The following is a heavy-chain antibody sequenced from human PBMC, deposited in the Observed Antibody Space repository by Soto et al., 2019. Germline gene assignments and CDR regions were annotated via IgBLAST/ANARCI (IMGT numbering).Heavy chain of an antibody. D-gene: IGHD4-4*01. CDR3: ARQATYTLDV. J-gene: IGHJ6*02. Sequence: PSETLSLTCAVSGVSITSTTYFWAWIRQPPGKGLEWTGTLSYAGNTYYNPSLQSRVTISADTSKNQFSLMLTSLTAADTAVYYCARQATYTLDVWGQGTTVTVSS. CDR1: GVSITSTTYF. CDR2: LSYAGNT. V-gene: IGHV4-39*01.